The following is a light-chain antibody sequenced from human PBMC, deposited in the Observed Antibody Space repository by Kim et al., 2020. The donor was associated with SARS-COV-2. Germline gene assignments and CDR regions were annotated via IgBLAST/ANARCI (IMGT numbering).Light chain of an antibody. CDR3: SSWTSSNTLI. CDR1: SNDVGAYNY. CDR2: DVS. J-gene: IGLJ2*01. Sequence: QSALTQSASVSGSPGQSITISCTGTSNDVGAYNYVSWYQQHPGRAPKLMIYDVSMRPSGVSNRFSGSKSGNTASLTISGLQAEDEADYYCSSWTSSNTLIFGGGTQLTVL. V-gene: IGLV2-14*01.